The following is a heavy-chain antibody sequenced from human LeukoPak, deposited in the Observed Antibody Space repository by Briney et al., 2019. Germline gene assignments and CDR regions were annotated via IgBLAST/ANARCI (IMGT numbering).Heavy chain of an antibody. Sequence: GGSLRLSCAASGFTFSSYSMNWVRQAPGKGLEWVSSISSSSSYIYYADSVKGRFTISRDNAKNSLYLQMNSLRAEDTAGYYCARDPASASVSYRSVDYWGQGTLVTVSS. CDR3: ARDPASASVSYRSVDY. D-gene: IGHD1-26*01. CDR1: GFTFSSYS. V-gene: IGHV3-21*01. J-gene: IGHJ4*02. CDR2: ISSSSSYI.